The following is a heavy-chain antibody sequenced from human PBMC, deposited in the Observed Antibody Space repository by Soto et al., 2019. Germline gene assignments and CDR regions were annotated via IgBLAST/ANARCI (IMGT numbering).Heavy chain of an antibody. J-gene: IGHJ6*02. CDR2: VFSSGST. CDR1: GGSINSYY. D-gene: IGHD4-4*01. CDR3: AGDKGYSYYGMDV. V-gene: IGHV4-4*07. Sequence: QVQLQESGPGLVKPSETLSLICTVSGGSINSYYWTWIRQPAGKGLEWIGRVFSSGSTNYNPSLKSGVAMSVDTSKNQFSLKLSSVTAADTAVYFCAGDKGYSYYGMDVWGQGTTVTVSS.